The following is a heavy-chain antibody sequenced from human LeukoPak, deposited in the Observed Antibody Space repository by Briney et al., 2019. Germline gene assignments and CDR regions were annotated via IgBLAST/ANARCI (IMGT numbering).Heavy chain of an antibody. CDR2: VSAYNGNT. CDR1: GYTFTSSG. J-gene: IGHJ4*02. V-gene: IGHV1-18*01. CDR3: ARDGGPGFSSGYYS. D-gene: IGHD6-19*01. Sequence: ASVKVSCKASGYTFTSSGISWVRQAPGQGLEWMGWVSAYNGNTNYAQRLQGRVTMTTDTSTSTAYMELRSLRSDDTAVYYCARDGGPGFSSGYYSWGQGTLVTASS.